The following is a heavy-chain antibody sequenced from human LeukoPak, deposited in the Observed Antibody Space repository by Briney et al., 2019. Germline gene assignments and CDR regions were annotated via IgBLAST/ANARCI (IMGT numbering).Heavy chain of an antibody. J-gene: IGHJ4*02. V-gene: IGHV4-59*01. D-gene: IGHD1-26*01. CDR3: ARLVGARHVDY. CDR1: GGSMSSNF. CDR2: VHYSGST. Sequence: PSETLSLTCTVSGGSMSSNFWSWIRQPPGEGLEWIGSVHYSGSTNYNPSLKSRVTISVDTSKNQFSLKLSSVTAADTAVYYCARLVGARHVDYWGQGTLVTVSS.